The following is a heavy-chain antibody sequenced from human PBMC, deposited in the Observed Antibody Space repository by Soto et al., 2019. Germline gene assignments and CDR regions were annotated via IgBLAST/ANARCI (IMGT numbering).Heavy chain of an antibody. V-gene: IGHV5-10-1*01. CDR3: ARHATHYYDSSGYYGRSAFDI. J-gene: IGHJ3*02. D-gene: IGHD3-22*01. Sequence: ESLTISCKGSGSSFTTYWISWVRQMPGTGLEWMGRIDPSDSYTNYSPSFQGHVTISADKSISTAYLQWSSLKASDTAMYYCARHATHYYDSSGYYGRSAFDIWGQGTMVTVSS. CDR2: IDPSDSYT. CDR1: GSSFTTYW.